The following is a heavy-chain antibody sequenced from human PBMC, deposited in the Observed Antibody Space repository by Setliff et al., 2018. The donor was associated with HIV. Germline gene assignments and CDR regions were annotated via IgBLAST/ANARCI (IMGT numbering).Heavy chain of an antibody. D-gene: IGHD3-10*01. CDR1: GFTFITYA. V-gene: IGHV3-23*01. J-gene: IGHJ3*02. Sequence: GESLKISCVASGFTFITYAMSWVRQAPGKGLEWVSSISGSGGSTYYADSVKGRFTISRDNSKNTVYLHMNSLRAEDTAVYYCAKDSEPEYYGASASGEAFDIWGQGTRVTVSS. CDR3: AKDSEPEYYGASASGEAFDI. CDR2: ISGSGGST.